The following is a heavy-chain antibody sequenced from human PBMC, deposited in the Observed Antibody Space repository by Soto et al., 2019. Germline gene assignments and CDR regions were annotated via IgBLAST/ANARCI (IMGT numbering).Heavy chain of an antibody. V-gene: IGHV3-23*01. CDR1: GFTFSSYA. CDR3: AKGPLYSSSRGSY. CDR2: ISGSGGST. J-gene: IGHJ4*02. Sequence: PGGSLRLSCAPSGFTFSSYAMSWGRRAPGKGLEWVSAISGSGGSTSYACSVKGRFTISRDNSKNTLYLQMNSLRAQDTALYYCAKGPLYSSSRGSYWGQGTLVTVSS. D-gene: IGHD6-13*01.